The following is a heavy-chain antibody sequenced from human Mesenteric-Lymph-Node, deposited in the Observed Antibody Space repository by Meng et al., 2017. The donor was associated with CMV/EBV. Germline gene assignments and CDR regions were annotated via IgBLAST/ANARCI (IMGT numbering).Heavy chain of an antibody. Sequence: GESLKISCVASGFTFSSYEMNWVRQAPGKGLEWVSYISSSGNTIYYADSVKGRLTISRDNAKNSLYLQMNSLRAEDTAVYYCARDIVGASLGAFDIWGLGTVVTVS. J-gene: IGHJ3*02. D-gene: IGHD1-26*01. CDR1: GFTFSSYE. CDR2: ISSSGNTI. V-gene: IGHV3-48*03. CDR3: ARDIVGASLGAFDI.